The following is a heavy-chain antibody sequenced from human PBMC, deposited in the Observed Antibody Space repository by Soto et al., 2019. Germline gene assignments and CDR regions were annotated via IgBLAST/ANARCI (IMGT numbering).Heavy chain of an antibody. V-gene: IGHV3-43*01. CDR2: ISWDGGST. D-gene: IGHD3-9*01. Sequence: GGSLRLSCAASGFTFDDYTMHWVRQAPGKGLEWVSLISWDGGSTYYADSVKGRFTISRDNSKNSLYLQMNSLRTEDTALYYCAKVLENYDILTGDVDYWGQGTRVTVSS. CDR1: GFTFDDYT. J-gene: IGHJ4*02. CDR3: AKVLENYDILTGDVDY.